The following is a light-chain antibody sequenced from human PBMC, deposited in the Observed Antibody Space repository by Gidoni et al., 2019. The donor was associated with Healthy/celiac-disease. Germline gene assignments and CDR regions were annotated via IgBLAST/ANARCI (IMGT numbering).Light chain of an antibody. CDR2: DVS. CDR1: SSDVGGYNY. V-gene: IGLV2-11*01. Sequence: QPALTQPRSVSGSPGQSVTISCTGTSSDVGGYNYVSWYQQHPGKAPKLMIYDVSKRPSGVPDRFSGSKSGNTVSLTISGLKAEDEADYYCCSYAGSYTFVIFGGGTKLTVL. CDR3: CSYAGSYTFVI. J-gene: IGLJ2*01.